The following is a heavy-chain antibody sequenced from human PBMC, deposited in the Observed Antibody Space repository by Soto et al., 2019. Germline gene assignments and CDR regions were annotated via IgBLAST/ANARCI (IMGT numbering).Heavy chain of an antibody. J-gene: IGHJ4*02. V-gene: IGHV3-23*01. CDR3: LKDRNTGARKLDY. Sequence: GGSLRLSCAASGFTFSTYAMNWVRQAPGKGLEWVSCISDSGDYTNYADSVKGRFTISRDNSKNTLSLQMNSLRAEDTAVYYCLKDRNTGARKLDYCGQGYLVTVSS. CDR2: ISDSGDYT. D-gene: IGHD3-10*01. CDR1: GFTFSTYA.